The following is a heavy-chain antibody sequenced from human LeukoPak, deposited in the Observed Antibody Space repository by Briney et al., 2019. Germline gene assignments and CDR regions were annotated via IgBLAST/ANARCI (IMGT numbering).Heavy chain of an antibody. CDR3: ARVVAAAGTWVPYYYYMDV. Sequence: ASVKVSCKASGYTFTDYYIHWVRQAPGQGLEWMGWINPNSGGTNYAQKFQGRVTMTRDTSISTAYMELSRLRSDDTAVYYCARVVAAAGTWVPYYYYMDVWGKGTTVTVSS. V-gene: IGHV1-2*02. D-gene: IGHD6-13*01. J-gene: IGHJ6*03. CDR1: GYTFTDYY. CDR2: INPNSGGT.